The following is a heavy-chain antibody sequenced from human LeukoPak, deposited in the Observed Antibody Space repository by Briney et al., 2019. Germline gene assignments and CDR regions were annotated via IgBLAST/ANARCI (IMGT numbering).Heavy chain of an antibody. CDR2: IYYSGST. D-gene: IGHD6-13*01. CDR1: GGSISSYY. J-gene: IGHJ4*02. CDR3: ARDSQQLPSYYFDY. V-gene: IGHV4-59*12. Sequence: VKPSETLSLTCTVSGGSISSYYWSWIRQPPGKGLEWIGYIYYSGSTNYNSSFKSRVTISIDTSKNQFSLRLSSVTAADTAVYYCARDSQQLPSYYFDYWGQGTLVTVSS.